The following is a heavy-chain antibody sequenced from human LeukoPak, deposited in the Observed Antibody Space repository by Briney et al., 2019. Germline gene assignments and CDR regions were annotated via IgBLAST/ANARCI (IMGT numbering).Heavy chain of an antibody. D-gene: IGHD2-2*01. V-gene: IGHV1-18*01. J-gene: IGHJ6*02. CDR2: ISAYNGNT. Sequence: ASVKVSCKASGYTFTSYGISWVRQAPGQGLEWMGWISAYNGNTNYAQKLQGRVTMTTDTSTSTAYMELRSLRSDVPAVYYCARDIVVVPAAIRHYYYYGMDVWGQGTTVTVSS. CDR1: GYTFTSYG. CDR3: ARDIVVVPAAIRHYYYYGMDV.